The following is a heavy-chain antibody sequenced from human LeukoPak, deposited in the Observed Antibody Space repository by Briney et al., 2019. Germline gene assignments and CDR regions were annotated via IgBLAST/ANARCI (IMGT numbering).Heavy chain of an antibody. Sequence: AGGSLRLSCAASGFTFSSYAMHWVRQAPGKGLEWVAVISYDGSNKYYADSVKGRFTISRDNSKNTLYLQMNSLRAEDTAVYYCAKASEMAPWGQGTLVTVSS. V-gene: IGHV3-30-3*01. CDR1: GFTFSSYA. CDR2: ISYDGSNK. J-gene: IGHJ5*02. D-gene: IGHD5-24*01. CDR3: AKASEMAP.